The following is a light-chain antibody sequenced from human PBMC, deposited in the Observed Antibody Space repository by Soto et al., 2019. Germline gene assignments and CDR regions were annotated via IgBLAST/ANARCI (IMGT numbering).Light chain of an antibody. CDR3: QQRSNWPLT. V-gene: IGKV3-11*01. J-gene: IGKJ4*01. CDR1: QSVSSY. CDR2: DAS. Sequence: EIVLTQSPATLSLSAGELATLSCRASQSVSSYLAWYQQKPGQAPRLLIYDASNRATGIPARFSGSGSGTDFTLTISSLEPEDFAVYYCQQRSNWPLTFGGGTKVEIK.